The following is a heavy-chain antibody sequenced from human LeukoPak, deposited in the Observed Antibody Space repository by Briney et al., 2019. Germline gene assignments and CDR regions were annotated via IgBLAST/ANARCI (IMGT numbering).Heavy chain of an antibody. Sequence: GGSLRLSCAASGFTFSNYAMHWVRQAPGKGLEWVTMISYDGSNKYYADSVKGRFTISRDNSKNTLYLQMNSLRAEDTAVYYCAKVRVVFNWNYAYYFDYWGQGTLVTVSS. CDR1: GFTFSNYA. CDR2: ISYDGSNK. CDR3: AKVRVVFNWNYAYYFDY. D-gene: IGHD1-7*01. V-gene: IGHV3-30*18. J-gene: IGHJ4*02.